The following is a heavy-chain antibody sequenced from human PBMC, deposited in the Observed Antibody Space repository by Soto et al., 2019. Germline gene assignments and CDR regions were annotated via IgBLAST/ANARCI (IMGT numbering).Heavy chain of an antibody. CDR3: AKDYYRGYSYAHDY. CDR2: ISYDESKK. J-gene: IGHJ4*02. Sequence: PGGSLRLSCAASGFTFSPYGIHWVRQAPCKGLEWVSLISYDESKKFYAESVKGRFTISRDNSKNTVYLQMNSPRGEDTAVYYCAKDYYRGYSYAHDYWGQGT. D-gene: IGHD5-18*01. V-gene: IGHV3-30*18. CDR1: GFTFSPYG.